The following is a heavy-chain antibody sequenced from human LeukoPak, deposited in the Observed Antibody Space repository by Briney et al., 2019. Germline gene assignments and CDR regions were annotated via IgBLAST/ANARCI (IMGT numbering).Heavy chain of an antibody. CDR1: GFTFSSYA. CDR3: AKGARTAKTSTTVTTK. D-gene: IGHD4-17*01. V-gene: IGHV3-23*01. Sequence: PGGSLRLSCAASGFTFSSYAMSWVRQAPGKGLEWVSAISGSGGSTYYADSVKGRFTISRDNSKNTLYLQMNSLRAEDTAVYYCAKGARTAKTSTTVTTKWGQGTLVTVSS. CDR2: ISGSGGST. J-gene: IGHJ4*02.